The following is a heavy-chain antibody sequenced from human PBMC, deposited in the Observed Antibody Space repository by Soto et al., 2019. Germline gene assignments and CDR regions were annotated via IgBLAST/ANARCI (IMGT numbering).Heavy chain of an antibody. D-gene: IGHD3-22*01. Sequence: EVQLLESGGGLVQPGGSLRLSCAASGFSFSTPAMNWVRQAPGKGLEWVSTIGGGDGGAYYADSVKGRFTISRDNSKNTLYLQLNSLRAEDTAIYYCAESFYDSGGYYRTFFDSWGQGTLVTVSS. CDR2: IGGGDGGA. CDR3: AESFYDSGGYYRTFFDS. J-gene: IGHJ4*02. CDR1: GFSFSTPA. V-gene: IGHV3-23*01.